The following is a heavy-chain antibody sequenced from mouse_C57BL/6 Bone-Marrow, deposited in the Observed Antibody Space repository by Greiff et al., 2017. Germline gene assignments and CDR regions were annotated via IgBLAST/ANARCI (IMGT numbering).Heavy chain of an antibody. CDR1: GYTFTSYW. V-gene: IGHV1-72*01. J-gene: IGHJ1*03. Sequence: VKLLQSGAELVKPGASVKLSCKASGYTFTSYWMPWVKQRPGRGLEWIGRIGPNSGGTKYTEKFKSKATLTVDNPSSTAYMQLSSLTSEDSAVYYCARLGGNYNWYFDVWGTGTTVTVSS. D-gene: IGHD2-1*01. CDR2: IGPNSGGT. CDR3: ARLGGNYNWYFDV.